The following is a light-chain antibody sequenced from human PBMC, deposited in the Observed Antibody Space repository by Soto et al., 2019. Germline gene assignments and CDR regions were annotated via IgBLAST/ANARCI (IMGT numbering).Light chain of an antibody. Sequence: DIQMTQSPSSLSASVVDRVTITCRASQTITNYLNWYQQKPGKAPKLLIYAASTLLSGVPSRFTGGGSGTDFTLTIDSLQPEDFATYFCQQSYSSPWTFGQGTKVEI. CDR2: AAS. CDR3: QQSYSSPWT. CDR1: QTITNY. J-gene: IGKJ1*01. V-gene: IGKV1-39*01.